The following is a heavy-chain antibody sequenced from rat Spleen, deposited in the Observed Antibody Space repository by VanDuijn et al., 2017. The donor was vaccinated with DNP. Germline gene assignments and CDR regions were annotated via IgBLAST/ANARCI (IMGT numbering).Heavy chain of an antibody. CDR2: ISYSGST. CDR1: GYSITSNY. J-gene: IGHJ4*01. D-gene: IGHD1-12*02. V-gene: IGHV3-1*01. Sequence: EVQLQESGPGLVKPSQSLSLTCSVTGYSITSNYWGWIRQFPGNKMEWIGHISYSGSTSYNPSLKSRISITRDTSKNQFFLQLNSVTTEDTATYYCASYYYDGYYAMDAWGQGTSVTVSS. CDR3: ASYYYDGYYAMDA.